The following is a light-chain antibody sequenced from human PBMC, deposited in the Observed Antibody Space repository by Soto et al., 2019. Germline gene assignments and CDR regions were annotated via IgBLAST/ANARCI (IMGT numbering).Light chain of an antibody. CDR2: DAS. Sequence: DIVLTQSPGTLSLSPGERATLSCRASQSVSNNYLAWYQQKPGQAPRLLIYDASTRATGIPARFSGSGSGTDFTLTISRLEPEDFAVYYCQQYGSSGTFGQGTKVDIK. CDR3: QQYGSSGT. J-gene: IGKJ1*01. CDR1: QSVSNNY. V-gene: IGKV3-20*01.